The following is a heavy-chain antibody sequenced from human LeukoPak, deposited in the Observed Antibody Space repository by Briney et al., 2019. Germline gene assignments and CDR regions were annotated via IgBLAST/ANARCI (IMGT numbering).Heavy chain of an antibody. D-gene: IGHD3-10*01. CDR2: IYPRDSDT. Sequence: GESLKISCKASDYTFTHQWIGWVRQKSGSGLEWMGIIYPRDSDTRYSPSFQGHVSISPDTSINTAYLEWSRLEASDTAIYYCARHSDVIGAIWGQGTLVTVSS. J-gene: IGHJ4*02. CDR3: ARHSDVIGAI. CDR1: DYTFTHQW. V-gene: IGHV5-51*01.